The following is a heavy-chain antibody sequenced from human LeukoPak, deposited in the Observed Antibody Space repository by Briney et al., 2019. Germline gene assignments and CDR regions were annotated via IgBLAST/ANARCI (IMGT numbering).Heavy chain of an antibody. Sequence: GGSLRLSCAASEFSVGSNYMTWVRQAPGKGLEWVSLIYSGGSTYYADSVKGRFTISRDNSKNTLYLQMNSLRAEDTAVYYCARVASSSWYYQKYYMDVWGKGTTVTVSS. CDR2: IYSGGST. CDR3: ARVASSSWYYQKYYMDV. V-gene: IGHV3-66*01. D-gene: IGHD6-13*01. CDR1: EFSVGSNY. J-gene: IGHJ6*03.